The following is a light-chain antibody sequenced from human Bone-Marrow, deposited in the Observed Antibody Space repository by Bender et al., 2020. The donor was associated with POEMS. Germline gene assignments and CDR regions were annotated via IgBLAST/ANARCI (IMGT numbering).Light chain of an antibody. J-gene: IGLJ2*01. CDR1: KLGEEY. Sequence: SYELTQPPSVSVSPGQTATITCSGEKLGEEYACWYQQKPGQYPVVVIYQDTKRPSVIPERFSGSTSGNTASLTISGTQTMDEADYYCQSWGSNTAVFGGGTKLTVL. CDR3: QSWGSNTAV. CDR2: QDT. V-gene: IGLV3-1*01.